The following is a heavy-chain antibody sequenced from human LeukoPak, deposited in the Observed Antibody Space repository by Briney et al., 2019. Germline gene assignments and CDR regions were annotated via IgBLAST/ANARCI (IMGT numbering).Heavy chain of an antibody. Sequence: GGSLRLSCAASGFTFSSYDMHWVRQATGKGLEWVSAIGVAANTFYSGSVKGRFTISRENAKNSLYLLMSSLRAEDTAVYYCARQNTPHGNFDYWGQGTLSPSPQ. CDR2: IGVAANT. J-gene: IGHJ4*02. CDR1: GFTFSSYD. V-gene: IGHV3-13*01. CDR3: ARQNTPHGNFDY. D-gene: IGHD1-26*01.